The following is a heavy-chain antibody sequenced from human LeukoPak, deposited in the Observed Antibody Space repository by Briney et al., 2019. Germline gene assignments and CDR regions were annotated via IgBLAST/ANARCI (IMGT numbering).Heavy chain of an antibody. CDR1: GYTFTGYY. CDR2: INPNSGGT. J-gene: IGHJ6*02. D-gene: IGHD6-13*01. CDR3: XXXXXXXAGKYGMDV. V-gene: IGHV1-2*02. Sequence: ASVKVSCKASGYTFTGYYMHWVRQAPGQGLEWMGWINPNSGGTNYAQKFQGRVTMTRDTSISTAYMELSRLRSDDTAVYYCXXXXXXXAGKYGMDVWGQGTTVTVSS.